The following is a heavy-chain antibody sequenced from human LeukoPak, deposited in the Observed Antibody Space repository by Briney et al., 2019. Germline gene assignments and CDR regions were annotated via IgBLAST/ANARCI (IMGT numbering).Heavy chain of an antibody. CDR2: ISDDGNNK. D-gene: IGHD3-10*01. CDR3: AKGGPHYGSGSYYAFDY. V-gene: IGHV3-30*18. CDR1: GFTFTTYG. J-gene: IGHJ4*02. Sequence: PGGSLRLSCAASGFTFTTYGMHWVRQAPGKGLEGGTVISDDGNNKYFADSVKGRFTISRDNSKNTLYLQMNSLRAEDTAVYYCAKGGPHYGSGSYYAFDYWGQGTLVTVSS.